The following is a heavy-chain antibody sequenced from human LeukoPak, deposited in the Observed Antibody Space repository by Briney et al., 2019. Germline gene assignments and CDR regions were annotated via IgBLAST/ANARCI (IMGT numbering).Heavy chain of an antibody. CDR2: IYSSGDS. V-gene: IGHV4-59*08. D-gene: IGHD1/OR15-1a*01. J-gene: IGHJ3*02. CDR1: GGSINSYY. Sequence: SETLSLSCAVSGGSINSYYWSWIRQPPGKGLEWIAYIYSSGDSNYNPSFKSRVTISVDTSKNQFSLKLTSVAAADTAIYYCAKHPGGTAAFVIWGKGKRLIVFS. CDR3: AKHPGGTAAFVI.